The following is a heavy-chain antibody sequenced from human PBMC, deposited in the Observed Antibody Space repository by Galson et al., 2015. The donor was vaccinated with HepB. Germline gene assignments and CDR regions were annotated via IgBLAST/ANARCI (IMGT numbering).Heavy chain of an antibody. D-gene: IGHD4-17*01. V-gene: IGHV5-51*01. J-gene: IGHJ4*02. CDR2: TYPGGSDT. Sequence: QSGAEVKKPGESLKISCKSSGYSFTSYWIGWVRQMPGKGLEWMGITYPGGSDTRYSPSFQGQVTISADKSISTAYLQWSSLRASDTAMYYCARAPYGDYEITAKHNFDYWGQGALVTVSS. CDR1: GYSFTSYW. CDR3: ARAPYGDYEITAKHNFDY.